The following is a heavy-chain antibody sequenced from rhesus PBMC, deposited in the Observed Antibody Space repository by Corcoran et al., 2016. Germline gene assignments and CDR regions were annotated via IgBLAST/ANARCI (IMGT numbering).Heavy chain of an antibody. CDR3: AKDRPYSGGWSFWYFDL. Sequence: EEQLVQSGAEVKRSGASLKISWKRAGYSVTSYWISGGRRRPGKGLEWMGAVDPSDSETKYRPSFQGQVTFSVDKSINTAYLQWNSLRASDTATYYCAKDRPYSGGWSFWYFDLWGPGTPITISS. V-gene: IGHV5-20*02. J-gene: IGHJ2*01. CDR1: GYSVTSYW. D-gene: IGHD6-37*01. CDR2: VDPSDSET.